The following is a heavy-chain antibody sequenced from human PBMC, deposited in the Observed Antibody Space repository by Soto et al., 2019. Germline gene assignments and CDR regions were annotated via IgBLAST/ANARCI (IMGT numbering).Heavy chain of an antibody. Sequence: QVQLVESGGGVVQSGRSLRLSCAASGFTFSSYAMHWVRQAPGKGLEWVAVISYDGSNKYYADSVKGRFTISRDNSTNTLYLQMNSLRADDTAVYYCARAQGQQLVRNSGMDVWGQGTTVTVSS. J-gene: IGHJ6*02. CDR3: ARAQGQQLVRNSGMDV. CDR1: GFTFSSYA. V-gene: IGHV3-30-3*01. CDR2: ISYDGSNK. D-gene: IGHD6-13*01.